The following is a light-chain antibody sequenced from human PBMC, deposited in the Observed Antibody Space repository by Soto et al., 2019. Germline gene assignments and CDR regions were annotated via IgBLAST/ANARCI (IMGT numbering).Light chain of an antibody. J-gene: IGLJ1*01. CDR3: GTWDNSLSIYV. V-gene: IGLV1-51*02. CDR1: SSTIGNNY. CDR2: EDN. Sequence: AAPGQKVTISCSGTSSTIGNNYVSWYQHFPGTAPKLLIYEDNKRPSEIPDRFSGSKSGTSATLGITGLQTGDEADYYCGTWDNSLSIYVFATGTKVTVL.